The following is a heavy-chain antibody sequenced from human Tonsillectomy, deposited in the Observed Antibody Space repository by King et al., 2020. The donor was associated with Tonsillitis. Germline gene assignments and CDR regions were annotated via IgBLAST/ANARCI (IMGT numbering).Heavy chain of an antibody. V-gene: IGHV1-69*04. D-gene: IGHD2-2*01. J-gene: IGHJ4*02. Sequence: QLVQSGAEVKKPGSSVKVSCKASGGTFSSYAISWVRQAPGQGLEWMGRIIPILGIANYAQKLQGRVTITADKSTSTAYMELSSLRSEDTAVYYCARDLRAGYCSSTSCYAEFDYWGQGTLVTVSS. CDR1: GGTFSSYA. CDR2: IIPILGIA. CDR3: ARDLRAGYCSSTSCYAEFDY.